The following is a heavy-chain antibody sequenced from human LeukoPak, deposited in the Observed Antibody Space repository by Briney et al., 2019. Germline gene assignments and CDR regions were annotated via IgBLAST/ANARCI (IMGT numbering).Heavy chain of an antibody. D-gene: IGHD3-22*01. V-gene: IGHV4-34*01. CDR3: ARPRDPFKNSSGYYPSDFDY. CDR2: INHSGST. CDR1: GGSFSGYY. Sequence: SETLSLTCAVYGGSFSGYYWNWIRQSPGKGLEWIGEINHSGSTNYNPSLKSRVTISVDTSKNQFSLKLSSVTAADTAVYYCARPRDPFKNSSGYYPSDFDYWGQGTLVTVSS. J-gene: IGHJ4*02.